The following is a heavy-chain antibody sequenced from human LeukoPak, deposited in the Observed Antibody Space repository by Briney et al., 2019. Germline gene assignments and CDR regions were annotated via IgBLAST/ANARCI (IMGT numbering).Heavy chain of an antibody. CDR1: GYTFTSNY. D-gene: IGHD3-9*01. J-gene: IGHJ3*02. V-gene: IGHV1-46*01. CDR2: ISPSGGST. Sequence: ASVKVSYKAFGYTFTSNYMHWVRQAPGQGPEWMGVISPSGGSTTYAQKSQGRVTLTRDMSTSTDYLELSSLRSEDTAVYYCAKGRWGLTINNFDIWGQGTMVTVSS. CDR3: AKGRWGLTINNFDI.